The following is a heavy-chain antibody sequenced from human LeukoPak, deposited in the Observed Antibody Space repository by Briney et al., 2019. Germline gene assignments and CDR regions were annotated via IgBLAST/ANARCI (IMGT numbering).Heavy chain of an antibody. CDR3: AGNYDFWSGYYDY. CDR2: ISSSSSYI. CDR1: GFTFSSYW. D-gene: IGHD3-3*01. Sequence: GGSLRLSCAASGFTFSSYWMSWVRQAPGKGLEWVSSISSSSSYIYYADSVKGRFTISRDNAKSSLYLQMNSLRAEDTAVYYCAGNYDFWSGYYDYWGQGTLVTVSS. J-gene: IGHJ4*02. V-gene: IGHV3-21*01.